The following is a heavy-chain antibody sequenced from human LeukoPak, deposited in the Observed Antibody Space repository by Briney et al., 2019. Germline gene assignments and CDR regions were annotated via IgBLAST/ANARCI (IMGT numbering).Heavy chain of an antibody. V-gene: IGHV4-31*03. Sequence: NSSETLSLTCTVSGGSISSGGYYWSWIRQHPGKGLEWIGYIYYSGSTYYNPSLQSRVTISVDTSKNQFSLKLSSVTAADTAVYYCARGVVDIVATQLYNWFDPWGQGTLVTVSS. D-gene: IGHD5-12*01. CDR3: ARGVVDIVATQLYNWFDP. CDR2: IYYSGST. J-gene: IGHJ5*02. CDR1: GGSISSGGYY.